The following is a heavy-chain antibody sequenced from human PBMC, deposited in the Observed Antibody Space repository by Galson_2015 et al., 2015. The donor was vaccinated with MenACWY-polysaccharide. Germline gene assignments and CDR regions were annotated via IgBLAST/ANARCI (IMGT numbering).Heavy chain of an antibody. V-gene: IGHV3-9*01. Sequence: ALRISCAASGFTFDDYAMRRVRQAPGKGLEWVSGISWNSDIIGYADSVKGRFTISRDSAKNSLYLQMNSLRPEDTALYYCAKGYSYSKSPVDHWGQGTLVTVSS. CDR2: ISWNSDII. CDR3: AKGYSYSKSPVDH. J-gene: IGHJ4*02. CDR1: GFTFDDYA. D-gene: IGHD2-15*01.